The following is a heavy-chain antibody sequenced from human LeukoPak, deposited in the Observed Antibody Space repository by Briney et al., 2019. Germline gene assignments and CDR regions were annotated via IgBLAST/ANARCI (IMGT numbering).Heavy chain of an antibody. Sequence: SETLSLTCTVSGGSISSSSYYWGWIRQPPGKGLEWIGSIYYSGSTYYNPSLKSRVTISVDTSKNQFSLKLSSVTAADTAVYYCARTPTLYQLLPYYFDYWGQGTLVTVSS. V-gene: IGHV4-39*01. CDR1: GGSISSSSYY. CDR3: ARTPTLYQLLPYYFDY. J-gene: IGHJ4*02. CDR2: IYYSGST. D-gene: IGHD2-2*01.